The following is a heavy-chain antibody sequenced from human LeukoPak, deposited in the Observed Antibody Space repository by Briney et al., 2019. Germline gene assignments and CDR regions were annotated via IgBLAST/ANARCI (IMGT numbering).Heavy chain of an antibody. J-gene: IGHJ5*02. CDR3: ARDRDYGGNWFDP. CDR1: GFTFSTYW. V-gene: IGHV3-74*01. Sequence: RGSLRLSCVASGFTFSTYWMYWVRQAPGEGLVWVSRIRSDGISTGYADSVKGRFTISRDNAKNTLYLQMNSLRAEDTAVYYCARDRDYGGNWFDPWGQGTLVTASS. CDR2: IRSDGIST. D-gene: IGHD4-23*01.